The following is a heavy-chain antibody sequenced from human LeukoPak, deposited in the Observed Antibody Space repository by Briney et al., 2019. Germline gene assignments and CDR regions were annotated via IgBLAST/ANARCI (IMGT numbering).Heavy chain of an antibody. J-gene: IGHJ4*02. CDR2: MNPNSGNT. D-gene: IGHD2-15*01. CDR3: ARGAPGAYCSGGSCPYFDY. CDR1: GYTFTSYD. V-gene: IGHV1-8*03. Sequence: GASVKASCKASGYTFTSYDINWVRQATGQGLEWMGWMNPNSGNTGYAQKFQGRVTISRNTSINTAYMELSSLRSDDTAVYYCARGAPGAYCSGGSCPYFDYWGQGTRVTVSS.